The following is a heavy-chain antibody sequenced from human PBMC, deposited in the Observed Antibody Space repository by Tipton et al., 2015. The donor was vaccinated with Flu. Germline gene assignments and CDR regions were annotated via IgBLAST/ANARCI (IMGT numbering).Heavy chain of an antibody. CDR2: IYYSGST. Sequence: TLSLTCTVSGGSISSGGYYWSWIRQHPGKGLEWIGYIYYSGSTYYNPSLKSRVTILVDTSKDQFSLQLSSVTAADTAVYYCASKVANWGVWEPLDYWGHGTLVTVSS. CDR1: GGSISSGGYY. V-gene: IGHV4-31*03. J-gene: IGHJ4*01. D-gene: IGHD7-27*01. CDR3: ASKVANWGVWEPLDY.